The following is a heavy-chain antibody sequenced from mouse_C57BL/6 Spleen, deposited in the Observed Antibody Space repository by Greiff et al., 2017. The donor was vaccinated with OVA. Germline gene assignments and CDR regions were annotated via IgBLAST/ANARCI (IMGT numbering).Heavy chain of an antibody. CDR3: AREGLYYDYLYAMDY. D-gene: IGHD2-4*01. V-gene: IGHV5-4*01. Sequence: EVKLMESGGGLVKPGGSLKLSCAASGFTFSSYAMSWVRQTPEKRLEWVATISDGGSYTYYPDNVKGRFTISRDNAKNNLYLQMSHLKSEDTAMYYCAREGLYYDYLYAMDYWGQGTSVTVSS. J-gene: IGHJ4*01. CDR1: GFTFSSYA. CDR2: ISDGGSYT.